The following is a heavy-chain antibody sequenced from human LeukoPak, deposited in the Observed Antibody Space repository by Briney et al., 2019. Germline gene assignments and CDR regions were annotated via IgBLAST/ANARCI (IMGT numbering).Heavy chain of an antibody. Sequence: GGSLRLSCAAYGFTFSSYWMHWVRQAPGKGLVWVSRINSDGSSTSYADSVKGRFTISRDSAKNTLYLQMNSLRAEDTAVYYCTRRALGGYYYYYMDVWGKGTTVTVSS. CDR2: INSDGSST. V-gene: IGHV3-74*01. D-gene: IGHD3-10*01. CDR3: TRRALGGYYYYYMDV. CDR1: GFTFSSYW. J-gene: IGHJ6*03.